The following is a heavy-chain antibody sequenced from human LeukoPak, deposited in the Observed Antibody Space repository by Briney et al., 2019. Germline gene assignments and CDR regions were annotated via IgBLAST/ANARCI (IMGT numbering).Heavy chain of an antibody. Sequence: GGSLRLSCAASGFTVSSNYMSWVRQGPGKGLEWVAVIYSGGSTYYADSVKGRFTISRDNSKNSLFLQMNSLRAEDTAVYYCARGDYGSGSPYYYYYMDVWGKGTTVTISS. V-gene: IGHV3-53*01. J-gene: IGHJ6*03. CDR1: GFTVSSNY. CDR3: ARGDYGSGSPYYYYYMDV. D-gene: IGHD3-10*01. CDR2: IYSGGST.